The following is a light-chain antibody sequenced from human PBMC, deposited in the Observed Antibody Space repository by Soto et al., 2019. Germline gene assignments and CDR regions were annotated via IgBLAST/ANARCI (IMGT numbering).Light chain of an antibody. CDR3: QQYDNLPIT. V-gene: IGKV1-33*01. CDR2: DAS. J-gene: IGKJ5*01. CDR1: QDISNY. Sequence: DIHMTQSPSSLSAAIGDRVTITCQASQDISNYLNWYQQKPGKAPKLLIYDASNLETGVPSRFSGSGSGTDFTFTISSLQPEDIATYYCQQYDNLPITFGQGTLLEIK.